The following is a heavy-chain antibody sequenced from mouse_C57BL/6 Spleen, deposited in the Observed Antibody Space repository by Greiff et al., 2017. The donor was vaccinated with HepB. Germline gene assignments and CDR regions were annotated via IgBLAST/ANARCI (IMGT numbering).Heavy chain of an antibody. V-gene: IGHV14-2*01. CDR3: AIYYYGSREDWDVGY. Sequence: VQLQHSGAELVKPGASVKLSCTASGFNIKDYYMHWVKQRTEQGLEWIGRIDPEDGETKYAPKFQGKATITADTSSNTAYLQLSSLTSEDTAVYYCAIYYYGSREDWDVGYWGQGTTLTVSS. CDR2: IDPEDGET. CDR1: GFNIKDYY. D-gene: IGHD1-1*01. J-gene: IGHJ2*01.